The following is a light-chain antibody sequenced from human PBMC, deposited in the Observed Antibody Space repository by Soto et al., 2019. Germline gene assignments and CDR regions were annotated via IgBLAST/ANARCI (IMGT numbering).Light chain of an antibody. CDR3: QHSHSFSIT. Sequence: DIQMTQSPSTLSASVGDRVTITCRASQNISIWLAWYQQRPGRAPRLLIYDSSSLESGVPSTFSGIGSGTEFSLTIHKLRTDDFATYYCQHSHSFSITFCPWTRLEIK. CDR1: QNISIW. J-gene: IGKJ5*01. CDR2: DSS. V-gene: IGKV1-5*01.